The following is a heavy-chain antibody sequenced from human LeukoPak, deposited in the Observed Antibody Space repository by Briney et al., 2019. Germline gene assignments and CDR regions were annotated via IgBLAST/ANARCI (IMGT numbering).Heavy chain of an antibody. Sequence: PSETLSLTCTVSGGSISSYYWSWIRQPPGKGLEWIGEINHSGSTNYNPSLKSRVTISVDTSKNQFSLKLSSVTAADTAVYYCASGTYDFRSGYDDYWGQGTLVTVSS. J-gene: IGHJ4*02. CDR1: GGSISSYY. V-gene: IGHV4-34*01. CDR2: INHSGST. CDR3: ASGTYDFRSGYDDY. D-gene: IGHD3-3*01.